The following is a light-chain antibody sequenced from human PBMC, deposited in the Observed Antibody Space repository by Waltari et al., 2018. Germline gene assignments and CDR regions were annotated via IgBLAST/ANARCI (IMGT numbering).Light chain of an antibody. CDR3: SSYAATYNLV. CDR2: EIT. CDR1: SSDVGGPDF. J-gene: IGLJ3*02. V-gene: IGLV2-8*01. Sequence: QSALTQPPSASGSPGPSITIACTGTSSDVGGPDFFSWYQQYPGKAPKLIIYEITKRPSGVPDRFSGSKSGNTASLTVSGLQPEDEAEYFCSSYAATYNLVFGGGTKLTV.